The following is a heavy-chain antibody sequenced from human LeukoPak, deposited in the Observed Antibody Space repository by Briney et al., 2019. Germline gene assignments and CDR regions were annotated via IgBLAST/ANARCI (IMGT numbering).Heavy chain of an antibody. V-gene: IGHV4-30-2*01. CDR2: IYHSGST. CDR1: GGSISSGGYY. CDR3: AREGGIAARRGYFDY. Sequence: PQTLSLTCTVSGGSISSGGYYWSWIRQPPGKGLEWIGYIYHSGSTYYNPSLKSRVTISVDRSKNQFSLKLSSVTAADTAVYYCAREGGIAARRGYFDYWGQGTLVTVSS. J-gene: IGHJ4*02. D-gene: IGHD6-6*01.